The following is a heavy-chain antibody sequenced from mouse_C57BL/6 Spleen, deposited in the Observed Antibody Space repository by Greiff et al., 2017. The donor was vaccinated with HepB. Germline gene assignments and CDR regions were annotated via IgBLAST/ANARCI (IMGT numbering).Heavy chain of an antibody. D-gene: IGHD1-1*01. CDR2: ISSGGDYI. J-gene: IGHJ4*01. Sequence: EVQRVESGEGLVKPGGSLKLSCAASGFTFSSYAMSWVRQTPEKRLEWVAYISSGGDYIYYADTVKGRFTISRDNARNTLYLQMSSLKSEDTAMYDCTRELTVLGDAMDYWGQGTSVTVSS. V-gene: IGHV5-9-1*02. CDR1: GFTFSSYA. CDR3: TRELTVLGDAMDY.